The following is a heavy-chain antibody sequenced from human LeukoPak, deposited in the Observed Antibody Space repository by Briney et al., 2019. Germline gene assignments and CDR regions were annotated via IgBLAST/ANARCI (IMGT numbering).Heavy chain of an antibody. V-gene: IGHV4-59*01. CDR1: GGSISSYY. J-gene: IGHJ1*01. D-gene: IGHD3-10*01. CDR2: IYYSGTT. Sequence: SETLSLTCTVSGGSISSYYWSWVRQPPGQGLEWIGYIYYSGTTNYNPSLKSRVTISVDTSKNQFSLKLSSVTAADTAVYYCARLYASGSYVYFHHWGQGTLVTVSS. CDR3: ARLYASGSYVYFHH.